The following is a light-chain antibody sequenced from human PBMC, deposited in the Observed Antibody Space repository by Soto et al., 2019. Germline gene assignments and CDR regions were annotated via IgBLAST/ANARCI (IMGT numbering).Light chain of an antibody. Sequence: DIVMTQSPDSLAVSLGERATINCKSSQSILYSSNNKNYLAWYQQKPGQPPKLLIYWASTRESGVLDRFSGSGSGTDFTLTISSLQAEDVAVYYCQQYYSIPPTFGGGTKVEIK. V-gene: IGKV4-1*01. CDR1: QSILYSSNNKNY. CDR2: WAS. J-gene: IGKJ4*01. CDR3: QQYYSIPPT.